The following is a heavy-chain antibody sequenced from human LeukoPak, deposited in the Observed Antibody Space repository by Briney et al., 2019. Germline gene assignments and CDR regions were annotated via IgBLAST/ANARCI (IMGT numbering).Heavy chain of an antibody. V-gene: IGHV3-48*01. CDR1: GFTFSTYS. Sequence: PGGSLRLSCAASGFTFSTYSMNWVRQAPGNGLEWVSYISSSSVAKYYADSVKGRFTISRDNAKNSLYLQMNSLRAEDTAVYYCARGGLSSAASFDYWGQGTLVTVSS. CDR3: ARGGLSSAASFDY. J-gene: IGHJ4*02. CDR2: ISSSSVAK. D-gene: IGHD6-19*01.